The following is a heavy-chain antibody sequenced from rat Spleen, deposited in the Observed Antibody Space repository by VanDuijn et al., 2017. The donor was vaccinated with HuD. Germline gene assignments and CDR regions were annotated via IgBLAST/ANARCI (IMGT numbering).Heavy chain of an antibody. V-gene: IGHV5-20*01. CDR3: ATWDGGYVMDA. D-gene: IGHD1-11*01. Sequence: EVQLAESGGGLVQPGRSLKLSCAASGFTFSDYYMAWVRQAPTKGLEWVASISFDGGSTYYRDSVKGRFTISRDNAKSSLYLQMDSLRSADTATYYCATWDGGYVMDAWGQGASVTVSS. CDR1: GFTFSDYY. CDR2: ISFDGGST. J-gene: IGHJ4*01.